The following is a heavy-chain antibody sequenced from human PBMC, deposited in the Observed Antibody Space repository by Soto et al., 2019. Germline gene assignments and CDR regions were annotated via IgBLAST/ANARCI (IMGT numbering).Heavy chain of an antibody. J-gene: IGHJ4*02. V-gene: IGHV3-23*01. CDR1: GFTFSSYA. CDR3: AKAAPGPEFDY. Sequence: EVQLLESGGGVVQPGGSLRLSCAASGFTFSSYAMSWVRQAPGKGLEWVSTISNGGGSTYYADSVKGRFTISRDTSKNTLYLQMNSLRAEDTAVYYCAKAAPGPEFDYWGQGTLVTVSS. CDR2: ISNGGGST. D-gene: IGHD6-13*01.